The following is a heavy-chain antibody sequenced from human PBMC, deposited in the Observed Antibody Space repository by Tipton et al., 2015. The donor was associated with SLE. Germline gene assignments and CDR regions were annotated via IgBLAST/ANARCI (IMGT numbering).Heavy chain of an antibody. V-gene: IGHV3-7*01. CDR1: GFNFGYSW. D-gene: IGHD3-16*01. CDR2: INPDGSGK. Sequence: SLRLSCEASGFNFGYSWLTWVRQTPVKGLEFVADINPDGSGKSYADSVRGRFTISRENARNSLDLQMNSLRVEDTAVYYCARDPSYGAYDIWGQGTMVTVSS. J-gene: IGHJ3*02. CDR3: ARDPSYGAYDI.